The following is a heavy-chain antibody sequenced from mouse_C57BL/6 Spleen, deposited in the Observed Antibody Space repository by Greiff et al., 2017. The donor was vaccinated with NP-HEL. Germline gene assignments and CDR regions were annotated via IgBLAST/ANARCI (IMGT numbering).Heavy chain of an antibody. CDR2: IYPGDGDT. CDR1: GYAFSRYW. CDR3: ARVGLKGYFDY. V-gene: IGHV1-80*01. Sequence: VQLQQSGAELVKPGASVKISCKASGYAFSRYWMNWVKQRPGKGLEWIGQIYPGDGDTNYNGKFKGKATLTADKSSSTAYMQLSSLTSEDSAVYFCARVGLKGYFDYWGQGTTLTVSS. D-gene: IGHD3-3*01. J-gene: IGHJ2*01.